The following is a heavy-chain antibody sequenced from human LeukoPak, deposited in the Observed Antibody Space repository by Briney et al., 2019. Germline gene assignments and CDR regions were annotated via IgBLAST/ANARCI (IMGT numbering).Heavy chain of an antibody. V-gene: IGHV4-34*01. D-gene: IGHD2-15*01. J-gene: IGHJ5*02. CDR3: ARASCSGGNCYSSRGMFDA. CDR2: VNDSGGT. CDR1: IDSFTNYY. Sequence: PSETLSLTCAVYIDSFTNYYWNWIRQTPGKGLEWIGEVNDSGGTNINPSLKSRVTISVDTSKNQFSLNLSSATAADTAVYYCARASCSGGNCYSSRGMFDAWGQGTLVTVSS.